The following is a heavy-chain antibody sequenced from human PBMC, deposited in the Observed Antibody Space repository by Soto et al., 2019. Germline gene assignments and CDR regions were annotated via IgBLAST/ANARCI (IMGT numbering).Heavy chain of an antibody. J-gene: IGHJ4*02. CDR3: ARGLSMAFDY. Sequence: PSETLSLTCTVSGGSISSGFYYWSWIRQHPGKGLEWIGYIYYSGSTYYNPSLKSRVTISVDTSKNQFSLKLSSVTAADTAVYYCARGLSMAFDYWGQGTLVTVSS. CDR2: IYYSGST. D-gene: IGHD3-10*01. CDR1: GGSISSGFYY. V-gene: IGHV4-31*03.